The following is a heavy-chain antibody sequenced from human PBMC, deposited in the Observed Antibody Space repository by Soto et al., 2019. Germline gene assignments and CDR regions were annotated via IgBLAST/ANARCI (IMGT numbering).Heavy chain of an antibody. V-gene: IGHV4-39*01. D-gene: IGHD3-22*01. Sequence: PSETLSLTCTVSGGSISSGSYYWGWIRQPPGKGLEWIGSIYYSGSTYYNPSLKSRVTISVDTSKNQFSLKLSSVTAADTAVYYCASSGYYYNWFDPWGQGTLVTVSS. CDR2: IYYSGST. CDR3: ASSGYYYNWFDP. CDR1: GGSISSGSYY. J-gene: IGHJ5*02.